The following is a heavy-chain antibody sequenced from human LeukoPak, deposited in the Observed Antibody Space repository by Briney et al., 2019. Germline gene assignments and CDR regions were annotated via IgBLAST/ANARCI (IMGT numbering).Heavy chain of an antibody. CDR3: ARGSSSNSWYFDY. CDR1: VDSASSTVAT. D-gene: IGHD6-13*01. CDR2: TYYRYKWYN. Sequence: QTLSVTPANSVDSASSTVATWTWTRLSRSGGLGCLGLTYYRYKWYNDYAVSVKSRITINPDTSKNQFSLQLNSVTPEDTAVYYCARGSSSNSWYFDYWGQGTLVTVSS. V-gene: IGHV6-1*01. J-gene: IGHJ4*02.